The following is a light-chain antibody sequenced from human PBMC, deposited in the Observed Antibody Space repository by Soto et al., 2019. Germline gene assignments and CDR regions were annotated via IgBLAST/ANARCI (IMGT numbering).Light chain of an antibody. V-gene: IGLV2-11*01. CDR2: TVT. CDR3: CSYAGSSSYV. Sequence: QSVLTQPRSVSGSPGQSVTISCTGTSSVIGGYNYVSWYQQHTGKAPKLMIYTVTKRPSGVPDRFSGSKSDNTASLTISGLQADDEADYYCCSYAGSSSYVFGTGTKVTVL. CDR1: SSVIGGYNY. J-gene: IGLJ1*01.